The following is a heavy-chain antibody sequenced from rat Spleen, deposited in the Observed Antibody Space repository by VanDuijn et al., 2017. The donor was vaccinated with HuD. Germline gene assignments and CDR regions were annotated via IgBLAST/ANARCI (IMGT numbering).Heavy chain of an antibody. Sequence: EVQLVESGGGLVRPGGSLKVSCAASGFTFSDYAMAWVRQSPQKGLEWVATIVFDSSGIYYRKSVKGRFTVSRDNTKNTLFLQMDSLRSEDTATYYCVTTYFGYGYFDYWGQGVMVTVSS. CDR1: GFTFSDYA. CDR3: VTTYFGYGYFDY. J-gene: IGHJ2*01. V-gene: IGHV5-17*01. D-gene: IGHD1-9*01. CDR2: IVFDSSGI.